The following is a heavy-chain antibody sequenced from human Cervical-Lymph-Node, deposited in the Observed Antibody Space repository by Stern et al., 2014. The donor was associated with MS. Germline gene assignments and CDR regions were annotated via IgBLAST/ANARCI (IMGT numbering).Heavy chain of an antibody. CDR1: GDTFTRHA. D-gene: IGHD1-26*01. Sequence: VQLLESGAAVKKPGSSVKVSCQTSGDTFTRHAINWVRQAPGQWLEWMGGIIPVFGTTNHAQKFRDRVTITADASTNTVYMELNSLRSEDTAVYFCARAGGSTVGYYVDYWGQGTLVTVSS. J-gene: IGHJ4*02. V-gene: IGHV1-69*01. CDR3: ARAGGSTVGYYVDY. CDR2: IIPVFGTT.